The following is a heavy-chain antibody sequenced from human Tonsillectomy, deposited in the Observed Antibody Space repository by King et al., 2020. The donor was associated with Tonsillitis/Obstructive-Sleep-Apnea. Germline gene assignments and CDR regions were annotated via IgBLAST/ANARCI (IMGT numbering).Heavy chain of an antibody. CDR3: ARALAAAGAWFDP. CDR1: GGSISSSSYY. CDR2: IYYSGRT. V-gene: IGHV4-39*01. J-gene: IGHJ5*02. D-gene: IGHD6-13*01. Sequence: LQLQESGPGLVKPSETLSLTCTVSGGSISSSSYYWGWIRQPPGKGLEWIGSIYYSGRTYYNPSLKSRVTISVDTSKNQFSLKLSSVTAADTAVYYCARALAAAGAWFDPWGQGTLVTVSS.